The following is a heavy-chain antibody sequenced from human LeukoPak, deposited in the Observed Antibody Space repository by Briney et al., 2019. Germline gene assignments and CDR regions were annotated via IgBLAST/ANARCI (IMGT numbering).Heavy chain of an antibody. D-gene: IGHD3-3*01. Sequence: PSETLSLTCTVSGGSISSSSYYWGWIRQPPGKGLEWIGSIYYSGSTYYNPSLKSRVTISVDTSKNQFSLKLSSVTAADTAVYYCARAKYPGIWSGYLDYWGQGTLVTVSS. CDR3: ARAKYPGIWSGYLDY. J-gene: IGHJ4*02. V-gene: IGHV4-39*07. CDR1: GGSISSSSYY. CDR2: IYYSGST.